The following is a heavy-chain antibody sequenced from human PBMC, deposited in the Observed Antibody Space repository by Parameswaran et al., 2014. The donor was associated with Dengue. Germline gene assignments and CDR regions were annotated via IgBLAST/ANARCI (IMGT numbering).Heavy chain of an antibody. CDR1: GFTVSSNY. Sequence: GGSLRLSCAASGFTVSSNYMSWVRQAPGKGLEWVSVIYSGGSTYYADSVKGRFTISRDNSKNTLYLQMNSLRAEDTAVYYCASEVQLWPPLNYYYYGMDVWGQGTTVTVSS. CDR2: IYSGGST. V-gene: IGHV3-53*01. CDR3: ASEVQLWPPLNYYYYGMDV. J-gene: IGHJ6*02. D-gene: IGHD5-18*01.